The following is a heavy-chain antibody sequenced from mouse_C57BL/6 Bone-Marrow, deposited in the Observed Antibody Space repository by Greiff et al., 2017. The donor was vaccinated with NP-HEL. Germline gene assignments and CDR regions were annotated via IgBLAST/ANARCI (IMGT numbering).Heavy chain of an antibody. CDR2: IYPGSGNT. D-gene: IGHD2-5*01. Sequence: QVQLQQSGAELVRPGASVKLSCKASGYTFTDYYINWVKQRPGQGLEWIARIYPGSGNTYYNEKFKGKATLTAEKSSSTAYMQLSSLTSEDSAVYFCAREGDYYSNYDDYFDYWGQGTTLTVSS. CDR3: AREGDYYSNYDDYFDY. V-gene: IGHV1-76*01. J-gene: IGHJ2*01. CDR1: GYTFTDYY.